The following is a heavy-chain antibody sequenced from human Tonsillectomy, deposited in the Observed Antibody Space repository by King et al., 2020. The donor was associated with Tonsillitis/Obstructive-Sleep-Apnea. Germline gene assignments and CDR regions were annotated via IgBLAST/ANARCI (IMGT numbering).Heavy chain of an antibody. CDR1: GFTFSSYA. CDR3: AKEGGDHYYDSSGPNAFDI. V-gene: IGHV3-23*04. CDR2: ISGSGGST. D-gene: IGHD3-22*01. J-gene: IGHJ3*02. Sequence: QLVQSGGGLVQPGGSQRLSCAASGFTFSSYAMSWVRQAPGKGLEWGTAISGSGGSTYYADSVKGRFTISRDNYKNTLYLQMNSLRAEDTAVYYCAKEGGDHYYDSSGPNAFDIWGQGTMVTVSS.